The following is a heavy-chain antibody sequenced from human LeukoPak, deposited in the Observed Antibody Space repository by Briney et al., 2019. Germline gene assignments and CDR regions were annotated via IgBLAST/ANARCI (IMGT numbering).Heavy chain of an antibody. Sequence: SETLSLTCAVYGGSFSGYYWSWIRQPPGKGLEWIGEINRSGSTNYNPSLKSRVTISVDTSKNQFSLKLSSVTAADTAFYYCARDVGGNSPRYYYGLDVWGQGTTVTVSS. CDR2: INRSGST. V-gene: IGHV4-34*01. CDR3: ARDVGGNSPRYYYGLDV. J-gene: IGHJ6*02. D-gene: IGHD4-23*01. CDR1: GGSFSGYY.